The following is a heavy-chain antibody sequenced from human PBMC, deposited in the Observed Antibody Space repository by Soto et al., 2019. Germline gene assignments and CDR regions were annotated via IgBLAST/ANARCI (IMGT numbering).Heavy chain of an antibody. CDR3: VRGVLS. CDR1: GGSISSGGYY. V-gene: IGHV4-31*03. J-gene: IGHJ1*01. CDR2: IHHSGST. Sequence: QVQLQESGPGLVKASQTLSLTCNVSGGSISSGGYYWTWIRQHPGKGLEWIGNIHHSGSTFYNPSLKSRVSISVDTSKNQFSLQLSSVTAADTAVYFCVRGVLSGGQGTLVTVSS.